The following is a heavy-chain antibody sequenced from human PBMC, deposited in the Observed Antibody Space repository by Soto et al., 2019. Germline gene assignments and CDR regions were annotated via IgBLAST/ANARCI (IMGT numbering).Heavy chain of an antibody. V-gene: IGHV2-5*01. CDR3: AHRRGVAAAGTMEYYFDY. D-gene: IGHD6-13*01. J-gene: IGHJ4*02. CDR1: GFSLSTSGVG. CDR2: IYWNDDK. Sequence: QITLKESGPTLVKPTQTLTLTCTFSGFSLSTSGVGVGWIRQPPGKALEWLALIYWNDDKRYIPSLKSRLTITKDTSKNPVVLTMTNIDPVDTATYYCAHRRGVAAAGTMEYYFDYWGQGTLVTVSS.